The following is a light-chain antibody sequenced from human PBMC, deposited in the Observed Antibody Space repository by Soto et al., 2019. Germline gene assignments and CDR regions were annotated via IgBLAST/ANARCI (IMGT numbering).Light chain of an antibody. CDR1: SSDIGGYNF. Sequence: SVLTQPASVSGSPGQSITISCTGTSSDIGGYNFVSWYQHHPGKAPRLMIFGVSDRPSGVSDRFSGSKSGNTASLTISGLQAEDEADYYCSSYISSSTPYVFGTGTKVTVL. CDR3: SSYISSSTPYV. CDR2: GVS. J-gene: IGLJ1*01. V-gene: IGLV2-14*03.